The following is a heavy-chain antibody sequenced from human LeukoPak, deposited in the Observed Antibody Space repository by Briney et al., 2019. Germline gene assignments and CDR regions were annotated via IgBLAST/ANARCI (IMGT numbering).Heavy chain of an antibody. J-gene: IGHJ5*02. Sequence: SETLSLTCTVSGGSISSSSYYWSWIRQPPGKGLEWIGSIYYSGSTYYNPSLKSRVTISVDTSKNQFSLKLSSVTAADTAVHYCARHRQYDYGDYPNWFDPWGQGTLVTVSS. CDR1: GGSISSSSYY. CDR3: ARHRQYDYGDYPNWFDP. CDR2: IYYSGST. D-gene: IGHD4-17*01. V-gene: IGHV4-39*01.